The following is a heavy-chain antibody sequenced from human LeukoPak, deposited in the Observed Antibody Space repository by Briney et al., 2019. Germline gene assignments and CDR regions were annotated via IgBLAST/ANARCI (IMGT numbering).Heavy chain of an antibody. J-gene: IGHJ3*01. CDR2: MSYSGIT. V-gene: IGHV4-59*11. Sequence: SETLSLTCTVSGGSISSHFWSWIRQPPGKGLEWVGHMSYSGITNYNPSLKSRVTISVDTSKSQFSLKLTSVTAADTAVYYCARVPLPNYDFWSGFTAFDVWGQGTMVTVSS. CDR1: GGSISSHF. D-gene: IGHD3-3*01. CDR3: ARVPLPNYDFWSGFTAFDV.